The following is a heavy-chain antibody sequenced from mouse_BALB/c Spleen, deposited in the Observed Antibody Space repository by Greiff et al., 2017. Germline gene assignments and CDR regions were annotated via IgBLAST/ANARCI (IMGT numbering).Heavy chain of an antibody. CDR3: ASANWDVYYFDY. CDR2: IDPANGNT. CDR1: GFNIKDTY. V-gene: IGHV14-3*02. D-gene: IGHD4-1*01. J-gene: IGHJ2*01. Sequence: EVKLQESGAELVKPGASVKLSCTASGFNIKDTYMHWVKQRPEQGLEWIGRIDPANGNTKYDPKFQGKATITADTSSNTAYLQLSSLTSEDTAVYYCASANWDVYYFDYWGQGTTLTVSS.